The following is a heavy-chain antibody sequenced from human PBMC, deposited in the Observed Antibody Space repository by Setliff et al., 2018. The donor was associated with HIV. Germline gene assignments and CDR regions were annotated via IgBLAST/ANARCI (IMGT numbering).Heavy chain of an antibody. Sequence: SETLSLTCTVSGGSIGISDWSWIRQPPGKGLEWIGCIYTSGNTNYDPSLKSRVTISVDTSKNQFSLKLSSVTAADTAVYFCARQTYYYDNSGHNWFDPWGQGTLVTVS. D-gene: IGHD3-22*01. CDR2: IYTSGNT. CDR3: ARQTYYYDNSGHNWFDP. V-gene: IGHV4-4*09. CDR1: GGSIGISD. J-gene: IGHJ5*02.